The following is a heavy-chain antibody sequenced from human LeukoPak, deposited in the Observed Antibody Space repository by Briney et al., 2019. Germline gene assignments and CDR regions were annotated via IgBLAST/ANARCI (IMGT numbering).Heavy chain of an antibody. V-gene: IGHV5-51*01. D-gene: IGHD3-10*01. CDR2: VYPGDSDT. CDR1: GYSFSSYW. Sequence: GESLKISCKGSGYSFSSYWIGWVRQMPGKGLEWMWIVYPGDSDTRYSPSFQGQVTISADKSISTAYLQWSSLKASDTAMYYCARHIGSAGGMMPWIDIWGQGTKVTVS. J-gene: IGHJ3*02. CDR3: ARHIGSAGGMMPWIDI.